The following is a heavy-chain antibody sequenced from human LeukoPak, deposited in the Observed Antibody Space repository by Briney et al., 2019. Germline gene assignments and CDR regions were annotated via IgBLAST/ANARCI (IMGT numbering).Heavy chain of an antibody. Sequence: PGGPLRLSCSASGFTFSSYAMHWVRQAPGKGLEYVSAISSNGGSTYYADSVKGRFTISRDNSKNTLYLQMSSLRAEDTAVYYCVKVSAEYDFWSGNHFDYWGQGTLVTVSS. J-gene: IGHJ4*02. CDR2: ISSNGGST. D-gene: IGHD3-3*01. CDR3: VKVSAEYDFWSGNHFDY. V-gene: IGHV3-64D*06. CDR1: GFTFSSYA.